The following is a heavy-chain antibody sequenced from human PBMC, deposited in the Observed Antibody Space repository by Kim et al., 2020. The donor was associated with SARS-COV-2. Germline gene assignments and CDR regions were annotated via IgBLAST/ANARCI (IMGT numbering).Heavy chain of an antibody. CDR1: GFTFSSYW. Sequence: GGSLRLSCAASGFTFSSYWMSWVRQAPGQGLEWVANIKQDGSEKYYVDSVKGRFTISRDNAKNSLYLQMNSLRAEDTAVYYCARDPANYYDSSGMIDYWGQGTLVTVSS. J-gene: IGHJ4*02. D-gene: IGHD3-22*01. CDR2: IKQDGSEK. V-gene: IGHV3-7*03. CDR3: ARDPANYYDSSGMIDY.